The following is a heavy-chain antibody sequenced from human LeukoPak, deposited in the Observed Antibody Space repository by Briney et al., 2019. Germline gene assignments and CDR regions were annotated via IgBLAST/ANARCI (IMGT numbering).Heavy chain of an antibody. D-gene: IGHD6-19*01. V-gene: IGHV3-11*04. CDR1: GFTFRDYY. J-gene: IGHJ4*02. CDR2: ISSSGSTI. CDR3: AGVRSSGWFDY. Sequence: GGALRLSCAASGFTFRDYYMSWIRPGPGKGLEWGSYISSSGSTIYYADSVKGRFTISRDNAKNTLYLQMNSLRAEDTAVYYCAGVRSSGWFDYWGQGTLVTVSS.